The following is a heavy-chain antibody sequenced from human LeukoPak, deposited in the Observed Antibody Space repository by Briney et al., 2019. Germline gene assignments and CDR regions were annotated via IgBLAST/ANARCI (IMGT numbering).Heavy chain of an antibody. Sequence: SETLSLTCTVSGGSISSYYWSWIRQPPGKGLEWIGYIYYSGSTNYNPSLKSRVTISVDASKNQFSLKLSSVTAADTAMYYCARGRGINTVTPYYFDYWGQGTLVTVSS. CDR3: ARGRGINTVTPYYFDY. CDR1: GGSISSYY. V-gene: IGHV4-59*12. J-gene: IGHJ4*02. CDR2: IYYSGST. D-gene: IGHD4-17*01.